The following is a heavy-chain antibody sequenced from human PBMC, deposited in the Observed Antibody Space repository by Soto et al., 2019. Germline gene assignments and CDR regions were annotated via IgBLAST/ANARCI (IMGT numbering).Heavy chain of an antibody. CDR2: ISFDGSTT. J-gene: IGHJ4*02. V-gene: IGHV3-74*01. D-gene: IGHD5-18*01. CDR3: ARGGAHTAMANEY. Sequence: GALRLAGSASGCTFRSYWMHWVRQASGKGLVWVSRISFDGSTTTYADSVKGRFTISRDNAKNTLYLQMNSLRAEDKAVYYCARGGAHTAMANEYWGQGALVTVYS. CDR1: GCTFRSYW.